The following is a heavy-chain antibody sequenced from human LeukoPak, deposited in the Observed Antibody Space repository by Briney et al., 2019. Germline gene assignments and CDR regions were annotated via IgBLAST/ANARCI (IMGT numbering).Heavy chain of an antibody. D-gene: IGHD1-26*01. V-gene: IGHV4-39*01. Sequence: SETLSLTCTVSGGSISSSSYYWGWIRQPPGKGLEWIGSIYYSGSTYYNPSLKSRVTISVDTSKNQFSLKLSSVTATDTTVYYCARGWELLPGAFDIWGQGTMVTVSS. CDR2: IYYSGST. CDR1: GGSISSSSYY. J-gene: IGHJ3*02. CDR3: ARGWELLPGAFDI.